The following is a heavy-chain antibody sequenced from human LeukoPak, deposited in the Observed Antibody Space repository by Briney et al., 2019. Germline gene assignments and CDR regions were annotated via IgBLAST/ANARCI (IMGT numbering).Heavy chain of an antibody. V-gene: IGHV3-23*01. J-gene: IGHJ4*02. CDR3: AKITLAGNYLDY. Sequence: HPGGSLRLSCAASGFTFSSHGMNWVRQAPGKGLEWVSGISPSGGITYYTDSVKGRFTISRDNSKNTVSLQMNSLRGDDTAVYYCAKITLAGNYLDYWGQGTLVTVSS. CDR2: ISPSGGIT. CDR1: GFTFSSHG. D-gene: IGHD1-1*01.